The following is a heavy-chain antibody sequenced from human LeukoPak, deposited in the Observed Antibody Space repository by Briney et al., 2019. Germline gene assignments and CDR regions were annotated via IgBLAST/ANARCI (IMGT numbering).Heavy chain of an antibody. Sequence: GGSLRLSCAASGFTFSSYSMNWVRQAPGKGLEWVSRINSDGSSTSYADSVKGRFTISRDNAKNTLYLQMNSLRAEDTAVYYCAREVGWNDDHWFDPRGQGTLVTVSS. V-gene: IGHV3-74*01. CDR2: INSDGSST. CDR3: AREVGWNDDHWFDP. J-gene: IGHJ5*02. D-gene: IGHD1-1*01. CDR1: GFTFSSYS.